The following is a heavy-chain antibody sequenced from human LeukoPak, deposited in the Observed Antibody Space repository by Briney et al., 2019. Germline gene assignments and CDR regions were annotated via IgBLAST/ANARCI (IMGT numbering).Heavy chain of an antibody. Sequence: GGSLRLSCAASGFTFDDYAMHWVRQAPGKGLEWVSGISWNSGSIGYADSVKGRFTISRDNAKNSLYLQMNSLRAEDTALYYCAKDIGSGYCTNGVCYIGFDYWGQGTLVTVSS. CDR3: AKDIGSGYCTNGVCYIGFDY. V-gene: IGHV3-9*01. D-gene: IGHD2-8*01. CDR2: ISWNSGSI. CDR1: GFTFDDYA. J-gene: IGHJ4*02.